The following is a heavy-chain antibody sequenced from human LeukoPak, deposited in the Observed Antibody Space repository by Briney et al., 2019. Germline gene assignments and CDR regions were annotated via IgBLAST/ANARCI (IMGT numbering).Heavy chain of an antibody. J-gene: IGHJ4*02. CDR2: INHSGST. V-gene: IGHV4-34*01. CDR3: ARGRGVTMVRGVIDY. CDR1: GGSLSGYY. Sequence: SETLSLTCAVYGGSLSGYYWSWIRQPPGKGLEWIGEINHSGSTNYNPSLKSRVTISVDTSKNQFSLELSSVTAADTAVYYCARGRGVTMVRGVIDYWGQGTLVTVCS. D-gene: IGHD3-10*01.